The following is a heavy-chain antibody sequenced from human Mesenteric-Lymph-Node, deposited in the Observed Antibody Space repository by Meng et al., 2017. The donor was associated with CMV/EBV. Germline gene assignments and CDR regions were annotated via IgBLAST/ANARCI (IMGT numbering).Heavy chain of an antibody. D-gene: IGHD3-22*01. V-gene: IGHV3-23*01. CDR1: GITFNNFA. Sequence: GESLKISCVASGITFNNFAMTWVRQTPRKGLEWVAALSGSGVTKYYADSVRGRFAIYRDNSKNTLYLQMDSLRAEDTAVYYCARGSYDSSAYFTDYWGQGALVTVSS. J-gene: IGHJ4*02. CDR3: ARGSYDSSAYFTDY. CDR2: LSGSGVTK.